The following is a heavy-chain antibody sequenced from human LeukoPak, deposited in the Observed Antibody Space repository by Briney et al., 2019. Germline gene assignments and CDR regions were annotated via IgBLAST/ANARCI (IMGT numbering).Heavy chain of an antibody. CDR3: GKDGTTTRYTWFDS. CDR1: GFTFGNYV. CDR2: FIADAGNT. J-gene: IGHJ5*01. Sequence: ASLRLSCAAFGFTFGNYVMSWCRQPPGKGLVWGSGFIADAGNTYYDDSVKGRFTISGDPSKNQPPLQMNSLSAGDAAVYYCGKDGTTTRYTWFDSGGQGTLLTLPS. D-gene: IGHD1-7*01. V-gene: IGHV3-23*01.